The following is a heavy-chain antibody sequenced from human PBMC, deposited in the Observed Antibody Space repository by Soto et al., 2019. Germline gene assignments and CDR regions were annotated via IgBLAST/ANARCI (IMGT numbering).Heavy chain of an antibody. J-gene: IGHJ3*02. D-gene: IGHD2-15*01. V-gene: IGHV3-66*01. CDR3: ARPYSFDAFDI. CDR2: IYSGGST. Sequence: GGSLRLSCAASGFTVSSNYMSWVRQAPGKGLEWVSVIYSGGSTNYADSVKGRFTISRDNSKNTLYLQMNSLRAEDTAVYYCARPYSFDAFDIWGQGTMVTVSS. CDR1: GFTVSSNY.